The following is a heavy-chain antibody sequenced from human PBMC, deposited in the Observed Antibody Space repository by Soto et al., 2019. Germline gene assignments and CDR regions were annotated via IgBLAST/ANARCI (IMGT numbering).Heavy chain of an antibody. V-gene: IGHV3-53*02. Sequence: EMQLVETGGGLIQPGGSLRLSCAASGFTVSSDHMSWVRQAPGKGLEWISVIYYGGTTYYADSVQGRFTVSRDSSKNTLYLQMNDLRPDDTAVYYCAREAAGFDIWGQGTMVTV. CDR2: IYYGGTT. CDR1: GFTVSSDH. CDR3: AREAAGFDI. J-gene: IGHJ3*02. D-gene: IGHD6-13*01.